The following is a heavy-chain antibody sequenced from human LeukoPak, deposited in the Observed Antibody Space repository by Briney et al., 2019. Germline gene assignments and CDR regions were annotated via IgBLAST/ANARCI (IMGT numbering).Heavy chain of an antibody. CDR3: ANPPQGVGYYYDSSGYFDY. V-gene: IGHV3-23*01. D-gene: IGHD3-22*01. Sequence: GGSLRLSCAASGFTFSSYAMSWVRQAPGKGLEWVSAISGSGGSTYYADSVKGRFTISRDNSKNTLYLQMTSLRAEDTAVYYCANPPQGVGYYYDSSGYFDYWGQGTLVTVSS. CDR2: ISGSGGST. J-gene: IGHJ4*02. CDR1: GFTFSSYA.